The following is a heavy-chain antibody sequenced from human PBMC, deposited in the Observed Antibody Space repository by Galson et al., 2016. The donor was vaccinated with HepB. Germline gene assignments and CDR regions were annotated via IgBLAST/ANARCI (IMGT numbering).Heavy chain of an antibody. J-gene: IGHJ5*02. Sequence: SVKVSCKASGDTSSSYFISWVRQAPGQGLEWMGGIIPVLGTPHYAQKFQGRLTITADDSLADDSTYSAYMELNSLTSEDTAIYFCAAGLVRGAFPKWFDHWGQGTLVPVSS. CDR2: IIPVLGTP. V-gene: IGHV1-69*13. CDR1: GDTSSSYF. CDR3: AAGLVRGAFPKWFDH. D-gene: IGHD3-10*01.